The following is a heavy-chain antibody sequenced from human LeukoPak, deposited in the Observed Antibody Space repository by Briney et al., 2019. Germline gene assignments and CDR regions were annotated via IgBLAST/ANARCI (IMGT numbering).Heavy chain of an antibody. V-gene: IGHV4-59*08. Sequence: SETLSLTCTVSGGSINNYYWSWIRQPPGGGLEWIGYVYYNGFTRYNPSLNSRVTISVDTSKNQFSLKVNSVTAADTAIYYCARYCNDGTCFSKALDYWGQGTLATVSS. CDR1: GGSINNYY. D-gene: IGHD2-15*01. CDR2: VYYNGFT. CDR3: ARYCNDGTCFSKALDY. J-gene: IGHJ4*02.